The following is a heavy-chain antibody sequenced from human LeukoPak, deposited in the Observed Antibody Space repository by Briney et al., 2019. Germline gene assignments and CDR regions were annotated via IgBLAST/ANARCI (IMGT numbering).Heavy chain of an antibody. V-gene: IGHV3-23*01. Sequence: GGSLRLSCEASGFSFSSYGMSWVRQAPGEGLQWVSGFSASDGSRYYADSVKGRFTISRDNSKNTLYLQMNSLRAEDTAAYYCAKNIGGFDYWGQGTLVTVSS. CDR3: AKNIGGFDY. CDR1: GFSFSSYG. CDR2: FSASDGSR. J-gene: IGHJ4*02. D-gene: IGHD4-23*01.